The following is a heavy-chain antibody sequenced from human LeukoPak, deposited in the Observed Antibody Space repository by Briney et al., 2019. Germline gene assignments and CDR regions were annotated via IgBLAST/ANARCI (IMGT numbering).Heavy chain of an antibody. CDR2: ISAYNGNT. V-gene: IGHV1-18*01. CDR1: GYTFTSYG. CDR3: ARDHPTRYNWFDP. Sequence: GASVKVSCKASGYTFTSYGISWVRQAPGHGLDWMGWISAYNGNTNYAQKLQGRVTMTTDTSTSTAYMELRSLRSDDTSVYYCARDHPTRYNWFDPWGQGTLVTVSS. J-gene: IGHJ5*02.